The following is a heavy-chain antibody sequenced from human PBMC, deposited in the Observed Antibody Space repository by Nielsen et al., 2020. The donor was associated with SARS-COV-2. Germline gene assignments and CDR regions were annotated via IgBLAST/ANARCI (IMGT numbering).Heavy chain of an antibody. CDR2: INSDGSN. Sequence: GESLKISCAASGFTFSSYGMHWVRQAPGKGLVWVSHINSDGSNYADSVRGRFTISRDNAKNTLYLQMNSLRAEDTAVYYCARDMGTWFDPWGQGTLVTVSS. CDR3: ARDMGTWFDP. D-gene: IGHD1-1*01. CDR1: GFTFSSYG. V-gene: IGHV3-74*01. J-gene: IGHJ5*02.